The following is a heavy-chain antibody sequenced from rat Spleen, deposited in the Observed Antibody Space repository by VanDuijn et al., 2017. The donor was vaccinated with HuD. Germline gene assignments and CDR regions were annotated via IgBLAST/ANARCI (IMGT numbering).Heavy chain of an antibody. CDR1: GFTFSNYA. CDR2: ISYEGSST. D-gene: IGHD1-4*01. V-gene: IGHV5-22*01. J-gene: IGHJ3*01. CDR3: ARHELPGYNWFAY. Sequence: EVQLVESDGGLVQPGRSLKLSCAASGFTFSNYAMAWVRQAPTGGLEWVTSISYEGSSTYYGDSVKGRFTISRDNAKSTLYLQMNSLRSEDTASYYCARHELPGYNWFAYWGQGTLVTVSS.